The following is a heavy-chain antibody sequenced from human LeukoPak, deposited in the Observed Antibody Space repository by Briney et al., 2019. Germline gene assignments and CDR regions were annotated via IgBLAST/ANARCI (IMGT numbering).Heavy chain of an antibody. V-gene: IGHV3-23*01. J-gene: IGHJ4*02. D-gene: IGHD3-22*01. CDR1: GFTFNNFA. CDR3: AKSSSGYYPLGDFDY. CDR2: ISGSGGST. Sequence: QPGGSLRLSCAASGFTFNNFAMTWVRQAPGKGLEWVSSISGSGGSTYYADSVKGRFTISRDNSKNTLYVQMNSLRAEDRAVYYCAKSSSGYYPLGDFDYWGQGTLVTVSS.